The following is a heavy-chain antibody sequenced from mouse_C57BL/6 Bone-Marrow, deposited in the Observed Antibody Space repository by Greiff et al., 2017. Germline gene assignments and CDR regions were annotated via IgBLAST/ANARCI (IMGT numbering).Heavy chain of an antibody. J-gene: IGHJ2*01. CDR1: GFTFSSYA. CDR2: ISDGGSYT. CDR3: ARGRYSNFYFDY. Sequence: EVMLVESGGGLVKPGGSLKLSCAASGFTFSSYAMSWVRQTPEKRLELVATISDGGSYTYYPDNVKGRFTISRDNAKNNLYLQMSHLKSEDTAMYYCARGRYSNFYFDYWGQGTTLTVSS. V-gene: IGHV5-4*03. D-gene: IGHD2-5*01.